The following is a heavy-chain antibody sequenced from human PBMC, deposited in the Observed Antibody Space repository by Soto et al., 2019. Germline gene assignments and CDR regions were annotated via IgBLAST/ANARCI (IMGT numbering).Heavy chain of an antibody. CDR2: IKQDGSEK. D-gene: IGHD3-10*01. Sequence: GGSLRLSCAASGFTLSSYWMSWVRQAPGKGLEWVANIKQDGSEKYYVDSVKGRFTISRDNAKNSLYLQMNSLRAEDTAVYYCANYRISLDAFDIWGQGTMVTVSS. J-gene: IGHJ3*02. V-gene: IGHV3-7*01. CDR1: GFTLSSYW. CDR3: ANYRISLDAFDI.